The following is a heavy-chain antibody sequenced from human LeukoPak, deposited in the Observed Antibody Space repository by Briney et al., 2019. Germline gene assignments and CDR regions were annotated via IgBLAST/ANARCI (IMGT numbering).Heavy chain of an antibody. CDR1: GFTFSSYD. J-gene: IGHJ4*02. Sequence: PGRSLRLSCAASGFTFSSYDMHWVRQATGKGLEWVSAIGTAGDTYYPGSVKGRFTISRENAKNSLYLQMNSLRAGDTAVYYCARGHDYGDFVDYWGQGTLVTVSS. CDR3: ARGHDYGDFVDY. D-gene: IGHD4-17*01. CDR2: IGTAGDT. V-gene: IGHV3-13*01.